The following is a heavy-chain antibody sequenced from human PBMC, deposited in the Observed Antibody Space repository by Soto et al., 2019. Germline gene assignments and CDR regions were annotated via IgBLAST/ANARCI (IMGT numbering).Heavy chain of an antibody. J-gene: IGHJ4*02. CDR3: XKXQXVXXTYGDY. CDR1: GFTFSNYA. Sequence: EVQLLESGGGLVQPGGSLRLSCAASGFTFSNYAMSWLRQAPGKGLEWVSALSASGAGTYYADSVKGRFTISRDNSKNTLYLQMNSLRAEDTAVXXXXKXQXVXXTYGDYLGQGTLVTVSS. D-gene: IGHD4-17*01. CDR2: LSASGAGT. V-gene: IGHV3-23*01.